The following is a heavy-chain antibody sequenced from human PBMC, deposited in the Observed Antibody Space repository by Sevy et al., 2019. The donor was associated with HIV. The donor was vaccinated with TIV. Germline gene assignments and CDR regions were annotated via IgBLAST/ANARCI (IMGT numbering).Heavy chain of an antibody. J-gene: IGHJ6*02. D-gene: IGHD3-16*02. CDR3: ARDAQRLPLGELSRIPSARGGMDV. CDR1: GFTFINYG. Sequence: GGSLRLSCAASGFTFINYGMYWVRQAPGKGLEWVAFVSSDESNKYYVESVKGRFTISRDNSKNTLYLQMNSLRPEDRPVYYCARDAQRLPLGELSRIPSARGGMDVWGQGTAVTVSS. CDR2: VSSDESNK. V-gene: IGHV3-33*07.